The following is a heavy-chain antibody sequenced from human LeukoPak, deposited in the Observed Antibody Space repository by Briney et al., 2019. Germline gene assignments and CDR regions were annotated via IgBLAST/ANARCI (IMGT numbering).Heavy chain of an antibody. J-gene: IGHJ6*03. CDR1: GHSISSDYY. V-gene: IGHV4-4*07. Sequence: SETLSLTCAVSGHSISSDYYWGWIRQPAGKGLEWIGRIYTSGSTNYNPSLKSRVTMSVDTSKNQFSLKLSSVTAADTAVYYCARDEVVVVPAAMVDYYYYYYMDVWGKGTTVTVSS. CDR2: IYTSGST. D-gene: IGHD2-2*01. CDR3: ARDEVVVVPAAMVDYYYYYYMDV.